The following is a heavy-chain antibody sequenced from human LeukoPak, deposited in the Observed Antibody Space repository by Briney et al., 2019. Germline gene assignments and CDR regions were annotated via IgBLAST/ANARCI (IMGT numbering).Heavy chain of an antibody. V-gene: IGHV3-23*01. J-gene: IGHJ4*02. CDR1: GFTFSSYA. CDR3: ATDHDYGDHDIDY. D-gene: IGHD4-17*01. Sequence: GGSLRLSCAASGFTFSSYAMSWVRQAPGKGLEWVSAISGSGGSTYYADSVKGRFTISRDNSKNTLYLQMNSLRAEDKAVYYCATDHDYGDHDIDYWGQGTLVTVSS. CDR2: ISGSGGST.